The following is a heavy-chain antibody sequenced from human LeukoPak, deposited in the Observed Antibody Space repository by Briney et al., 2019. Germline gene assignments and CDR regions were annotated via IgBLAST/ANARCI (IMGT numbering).Heavy chain of an antibody. V-gene: IGHV3-74*01. D-gene: IGHD3-10*01. Sequence: GGSLRLSCAASGFTFSSYWMHWVRQTPGKGLVWVSRIKSDGSTIYADSVRGRFTISRDNARNTLYLQMNSLRVEDTAMYYCARAVTYFYGSVTYDWFDPWGQGTLVTVSS. J-gene: IGHJ5*02. CDR2: IKSDGST. CDR1: GFTFSSYW. CDR3: ARAVTYFYGSVTYDWFDP.